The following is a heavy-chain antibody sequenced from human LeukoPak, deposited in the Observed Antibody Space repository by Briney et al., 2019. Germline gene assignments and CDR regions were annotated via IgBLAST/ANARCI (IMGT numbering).Heavy chain of an antibody. J-gene: IGHJ6*03. CDR3: GRSRRINASLYYYMDV. V-gene: IGHV3-7*01. Sequence: AGGSLRLSCAASGFTFSSNWMSWVRQTPGKVLEWVANIKQDGSEKYYVDSVKGRFTISRDNAKNALYLQMNSLRAEDTAVYYCGRSRRINASLYYYMDVWGKGTTVTVSS. D-gene: IGHD2-15*01. CDR2: IKQDGSEK. CDR1: GFTFSSNW.